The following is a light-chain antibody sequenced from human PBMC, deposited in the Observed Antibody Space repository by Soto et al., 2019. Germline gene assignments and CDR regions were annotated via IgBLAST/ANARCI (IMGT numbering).Light chain of an antibody. CDR2: DVS. Sequence: VLTQSPATLSLSPGESATLSCRASQSVSSYLAWYQQKPGQAPRILVYDVSNRATGIPARLSGGGSGTDFTLTISNLEPEDFAVYYCQQRSDWPWTFGQGTKVDIK. J-gene: IGKJ1*01. CDR3: QQRSDWPWT. CDR1: QSVSSY. V-gene: IGKV3-11*01.